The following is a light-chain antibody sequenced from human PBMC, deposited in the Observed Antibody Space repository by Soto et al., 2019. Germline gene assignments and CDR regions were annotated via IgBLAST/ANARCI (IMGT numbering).Light chain of an antibody. CDR2: DAS. CDR3: QQYSTYPLT. V-gene: IGKV1-5*01. CDR1: QSITTF. J-gene: IGKJ4*01. Sequence: DIQMTQSPFTLSASIGDRVTITCRASQSITTFLAWYQQKPGKAPQILIYDASKLEPGVPSRLSGGGSGTEFTLTISSLQPDDFATYYCQQYSTYPLTFGGGTRVEIK.